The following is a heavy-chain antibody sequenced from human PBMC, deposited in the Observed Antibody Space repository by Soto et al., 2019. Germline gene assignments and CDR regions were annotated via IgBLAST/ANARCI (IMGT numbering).Heavy chain of an antibody. J-gene: IGHJ6*02. V-gene: IGHV3-30*18. D-gene: IGHD6-13*01. CDR3: AKDSWGKAQLVTNYYGMDV. CDR1: GFTFSSYG. Sequence: GGSLRLSCAASGFTFSSYGMHWVRQAPGKGLEWVAVISYDGSNKYYADSVKGRFTISRDNSKNTLYLQMNSLRAEDTAVYYCAKDSWGKAQLVTNYYGMDVWGQGTTVTVSS. CDR2: ISYDGSNK.